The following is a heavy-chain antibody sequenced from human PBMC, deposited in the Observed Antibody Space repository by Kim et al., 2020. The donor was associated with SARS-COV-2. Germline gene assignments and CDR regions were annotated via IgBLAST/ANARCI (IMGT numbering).Heavy chain of an antibody. Sequence: GGSLRLSCAASGFTFSSYEMNWVRQAPGKGLEWVSYISSSGSTIYYADSVKGRFTISRDNAKNSLYLQMNSLRAEDTAVYYCARECYCSGGGCYGTNWFGPGGQGTLVTVST. D-gene: IGHD2-15*01. CDR1: GFTFSSYE. J-gene: IGHJ5*02. CDR3: ARECYCSGGGCYGTNWFGP. CDR2: ISSSGSTI. V-gene: IGHV3-48*03.